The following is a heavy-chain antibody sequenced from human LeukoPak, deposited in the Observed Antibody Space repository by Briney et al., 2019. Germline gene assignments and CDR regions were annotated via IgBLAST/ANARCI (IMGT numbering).Heavy chain of an antibody. CDR3: ARELFEGYYYYYMDV. CDR1: GYTFTGYY. D-gene: IGHD3-10*02. CDR2: INPNSGGT. Sequence: ASVKVSCKASGYTFTGYYMHWVRQVPGQGLEWMGRINPNSGGTNYAQKFQGRVTMTRDTSISTAYMELSRLRSDDTAVYYCARELFEGYYYYYMDVWGKGTTVTVSS. V-gene: IGHV1-2*06. J-gene: IGHJ6*03.